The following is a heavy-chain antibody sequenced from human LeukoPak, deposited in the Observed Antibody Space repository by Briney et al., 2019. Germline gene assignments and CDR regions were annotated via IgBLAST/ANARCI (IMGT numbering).Heavy chain of an antibody. V-gene: IGHV4-59*12. CDR1: GGSISSYY. Sequence: SETLSLTGTVSGGSISSYYWSWIRQPPGKGLEWIGYIYYSGSTNYNPSLKSRVTISVDTSKNQFSLKLSSVTAADTAVYYCARGEDGTGDYRPTYFDSWGQGTLVTVSS. CDR2: IYYSGST. J-gene: IGHJ4*02. D-gene: IGHD4-17*01. CDR3: ARGEDGTGDYRPTYFDS.